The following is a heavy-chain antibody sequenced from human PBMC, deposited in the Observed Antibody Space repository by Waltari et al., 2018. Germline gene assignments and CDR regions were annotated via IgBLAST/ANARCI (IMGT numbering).Heavy chain of an antibody. J-gene: IGHJ4*02. CDR2: MGASGGT. CDR3: ARGPAYYFDY. V-gene: IGHV3-23*01. CDR1: GITFSSYT. Sequence: EVQLLESGGGLVQPGGSLTLSCAASGITFSSYTMRWVRQAAGKWRVGVLTMGASGGTFYAVSVKGRFTVSRDSAKNTLSLQMNSLRAEDTAVYYCARGPAYYFDYWDQGTLVTVSS.